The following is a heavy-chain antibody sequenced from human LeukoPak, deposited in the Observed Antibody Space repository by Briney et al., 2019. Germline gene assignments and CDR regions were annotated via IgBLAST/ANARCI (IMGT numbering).Heavy chain of an antibody. D-gene: IGHD6-19*01. Sequence: SETLSLTCAVYGGFFSGYYWSWIRQPPGKGLEWIGEINHSGSTNYNPSLKSRVTISVDTSKNQFSLKLSSVTAADTAVYYCATSLRLIAVAADFDYWGQGTLVTVSS. J-gene: IGHJ4*02. CDR1: GGFFSGYY. CDR3: ATSLRLIAVAADFDY. V-gene: IGHV4-34*01. CDR2: INHSGST.